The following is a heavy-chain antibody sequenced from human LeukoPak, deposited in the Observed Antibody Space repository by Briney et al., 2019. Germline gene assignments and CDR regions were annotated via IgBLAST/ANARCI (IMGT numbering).Heavy chain of an antibody. V-gene: IGHV3-74*01. Sequence: PGGSLRLSCAASGFTFSSYWMHWVRQAPGKGLVWVSRINSDGSSTSYADSVKGRFTISRDNAKNTLYLQMNSLRAEDTAVYYCAREEVDYYYGSGSYYNVYHGMDVWGQGTTVTVSS. J-gene: IGHJ6*02. D-gene: IGHD3-10*01. CDR3: AREEVDYYYGSGSYYNVYHGMDV. CDR1: GFTFSSYW. CDR2: INSDGSST.